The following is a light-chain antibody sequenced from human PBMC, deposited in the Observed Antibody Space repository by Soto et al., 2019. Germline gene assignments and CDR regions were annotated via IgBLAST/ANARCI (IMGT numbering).Light chain of an antibody. Sequence: IQLTQSPSSLSASLGDRVTITCRASQGIGSYLAWYQQKPGEAPKLLIFDASTLQSGVPSRFSGSGSGTDFTLTISSLQAEDFATYYCQQLSTYPSTFGGGTKVDIK. CDR1: QGIGSY. J-gene: IGKJ4*01. V-gene: IGKV1-9*01. CDR2: DAS. CDR3: QQLSTYPST.